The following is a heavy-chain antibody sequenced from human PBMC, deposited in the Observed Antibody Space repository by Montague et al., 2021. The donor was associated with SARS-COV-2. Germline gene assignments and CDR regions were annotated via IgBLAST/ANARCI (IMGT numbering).Heavy chain of an antibody. CDR2: IYYSGST. CDR3: ASAIAVADTHYYYYGMDV. V-gene: IGHV4-31*03. Sequence: TLSLTCTVSGGSFSAGYYWTWIRQIPGKGLEWIGYIYYSGSTYYNPSLKSRVIMSIDTSKHQFSLKVGSVTAADTATYFCASAIAVADTHYYYYGMDVWGQGTTVTVSS. D-gene: IGHD6-19*01. CDR1: GGSFSAGYY. J-gene: IGHJ6*02.